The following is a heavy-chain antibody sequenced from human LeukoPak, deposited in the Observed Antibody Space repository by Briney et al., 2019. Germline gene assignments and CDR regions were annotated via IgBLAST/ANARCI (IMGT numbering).Heavy chain of an antibody. J-gene: IGHJ6*03. CDR3: ARHGSITMVRGRLRYYYMDV. Sequence: PGGSLRLSCAASGFTFSSFAMSWVRQAPGKGLEWVSTISGGGGNTYYAASVKGRFTISRDNSKNTLYFQMNSLRAEDTAVYYCARHGSITMVRGRLRYYYMDVWGKGTTVTISS. D-gene: IGHD3-10*01. V-gene: IGHV3-23*01. CDR2: ISGGGGNT. CDR1: GFTFSSFA.